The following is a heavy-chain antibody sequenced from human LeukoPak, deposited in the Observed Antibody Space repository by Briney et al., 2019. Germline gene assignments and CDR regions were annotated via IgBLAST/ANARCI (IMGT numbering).Heavy chain of an antibody. J-gene: IGHJ4*02. Sequence: GGSLRLSCAASGLTVSSNYMSWVRQAPGKGLEWVSGIHNSGSTYYADSVKGRFTISRDNSKNTLYLQMNSLRAEDTAVYYCAKRGDGYDILTGYYPDYWGQGTLVTVSS. D-gene: IGHD3-9*01. V-gene: IGHV3-53*01. CDR2: IHNSGST. CDR1: GLTVSSNY. CDR3: AKRGDGYDILTGYYPDY.